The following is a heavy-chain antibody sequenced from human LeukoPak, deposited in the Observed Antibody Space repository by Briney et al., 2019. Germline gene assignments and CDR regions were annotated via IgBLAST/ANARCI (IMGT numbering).Heavy chain of an antibody. D-gene: IGHD6-19*01. CDR2: ISSSSSTI. CDR3: ARDHLLVSGWLLPVYFDY. CDR1: GVTFSSYS. Sequence: GGSLRLSCAASGVTFSSYSMNWVRQAPGKGLEWVSYISSSSSTIYYADSVKGRFTISRDNAKNSLYLQMNSLRAEDTAVYYCARDHLLVSGWLLPVYFDYWGQGTLVTVSS. V-gene: IGHV3-48*01. J-gene: IGHJ4*02.